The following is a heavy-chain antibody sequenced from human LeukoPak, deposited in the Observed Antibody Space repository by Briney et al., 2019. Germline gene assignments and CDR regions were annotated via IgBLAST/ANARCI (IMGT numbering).Heavy chain of an antibody. V-gene: IGHV4-34*01. J-gene: IGHJ4*02. Sequence: SETLSLTCAVYGGSFSGYYWSWIRQPPGKGLEWIGSIYYSGSTYYNPSLKSRVTISVDTSKNQFSLKLSSVTAADTAVYYCARHFSSSPDYWGQGTLVTVSS. CDR3: ARHFSSSPDY. CDR1: GGSFSGYY. D-gene: IGHD6-6*01. CDR2: IYYSGST.